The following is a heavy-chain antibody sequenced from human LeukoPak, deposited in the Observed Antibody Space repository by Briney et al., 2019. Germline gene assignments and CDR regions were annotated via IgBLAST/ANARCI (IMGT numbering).Heavy chain of an antibody. CDR1: GFTFSSYW. V-gene: IGHV3-7*03. CDR2: IKQDGSEK. D-gene: IGHD3-10*01. J-gene: IGHJ6*04. CDR3: AREKGGYYGSGSYYNYYYGMDV. Sequence: GGSLRLSCAASGFTFSSYWMSWVRPAPGKGLGWVANIKQDGSEKYYVDSVKGRFTISRDNAKNSLYLQMNSLRAEDTAVYYCAREKGGYYGSGSYYNYYYGMDVWGKGTTVTVSS.